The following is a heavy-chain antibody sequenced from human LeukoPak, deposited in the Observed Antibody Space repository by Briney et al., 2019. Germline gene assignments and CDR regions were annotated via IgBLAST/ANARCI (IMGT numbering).Heavy chain of an antibody. J-gene: IGHJ4*02. CDR3: AQGYSSGWYPY. Sequence: RTGGSLTLSCAVSGFSVSSFGMSWVRQAPGKGLEWISAISVGGEIAYYADSVKGRFIISRDNSKNTLYLQMSSLRAEDTAVYYCAQGYSSGWYPYWGQGSLVSVSS. CDR2: ISVGGEIA. CDR1: GFSVSSFG. D-gene: IGHD6-19*01. V-gene: IGHV3-23*01.